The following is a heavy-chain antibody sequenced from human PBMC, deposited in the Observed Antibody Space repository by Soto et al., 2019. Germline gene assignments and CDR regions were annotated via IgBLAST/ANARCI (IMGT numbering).Heavy chain of an antibody. CDR3: ARVEGYGIDCSCYSALSCYYDFGLDV. CDR2: INAGNGNT. D-gene: IGHD2-15*01. Sequence: ASVKVSCKASGYTFTSYAMHWVRQAPGQRLEWMGWINAGNGNTKYSQKFQGRVTITRDTSASTAYMELSSLRSEDTAVYYCARVEGYGIDCSCYSALSCYYDFGLDVWGQGTTVTVSS. V-gene: IGHV1-3*01. J-gene: IGHJ6*02. CDR1: GYTFTSYA.